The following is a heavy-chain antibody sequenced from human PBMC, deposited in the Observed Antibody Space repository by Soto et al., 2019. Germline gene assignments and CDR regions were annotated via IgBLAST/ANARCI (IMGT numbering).Heavy chain of an antibody. D-gene: IGHD6-13*01. CDR2: ISGSGGST. Sequence: GGSLRLSCAASGFTFSSYAMSWVRQAPGKGLEWVSAISGSGGSTYYADSVKGRFTISRDNSKNTLYLQMNSLRADDTAVYYCAKVMMGQLLVHDAFDIWGQGTMVTVSS. CDR1: GFTFSSYA. J-gene: IGHJ3*02. CDR3: AKVMMGQLLVHDAFDI. V-gene: IGHV3-23*01.